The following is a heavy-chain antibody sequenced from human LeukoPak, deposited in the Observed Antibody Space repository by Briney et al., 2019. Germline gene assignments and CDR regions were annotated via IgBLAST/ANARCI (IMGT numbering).Heavy chain of an antibody. D-gene: IGHD4-17*01. V-gene: IGHV1-69*04. J-gene: IGHJ4*02. Sequence: SVKVSCKASGGTFSSYAIIWVRQAPGQGLEWMGRIIPILGIANYAQKFQGRVTITADKSTSTAYMELSSLRSEDTAVYYCASMTTHNKGRDYWGQGTLVTVSS. CDR3: ASMTTHNKGRDY. CDR2: IIPILGIA. CDR1: GGTFSSYA.